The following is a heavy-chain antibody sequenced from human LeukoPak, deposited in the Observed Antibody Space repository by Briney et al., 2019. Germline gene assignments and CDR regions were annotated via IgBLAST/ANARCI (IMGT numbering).Heavy chain of an antibody. CDR2: IYPGDSDT. CDR3: ARWGGRYYDSSGYYNFDY. V-gene: IGHV5-51*01. Sequence: GESLKISCKGSGYSFTSYWIGWVRQMPGKGLEWMGIIYPGDSDTRYSPSFQGQVTISADKSISTAYLQWSSLKASDTAMYHCARWGGRYYDSSGYYNFDYWGQGTLVTVSS. J-gene: IGHJ4*02. D-gene: IGHD3-22*01. CDR1: GYSFTSYW.